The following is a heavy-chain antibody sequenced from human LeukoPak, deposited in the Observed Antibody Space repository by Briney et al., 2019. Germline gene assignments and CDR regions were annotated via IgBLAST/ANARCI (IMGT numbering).Heavy chain of an antibody. V-gene: IGHV3-7*01. J-gene: IGHJ5*02. Sequence: GGSLRLSCAASGFTFSSYWMSWVRQAPGKGLEWVANIKQDGSEKYYVDSVKGRFTISRDNAKNSLYLQMNSLRAEDTAVYYCARGAYGSGSYGGNWFDPWGQGTLVTVSS. CDR2: IKQDGSEK. CDR1: GFTFSSYW. CDR3: ARGAYGSGSYGGNWFDP. D-gene: IGHD3-10*01.